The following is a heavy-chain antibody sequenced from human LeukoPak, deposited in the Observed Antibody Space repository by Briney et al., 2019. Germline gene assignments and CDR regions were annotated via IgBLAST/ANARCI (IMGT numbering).Heavy chain of an antibody. CDR1: GFTFSSYA. V-gene: IGHV3-23*01. CDR3: AKDLALYYFGSGSPSFDY. Sequence: GGSLRLSCGASGFTFSSYAMSWVRQAPGKGLEGVSALSGSGGSTYYADSVKGRLTISRDNSKNTLYLQMNSLRAEDTAVYYCAKDLALYYFGSGSPSFDYWGQGTLVTVSS. D-gene: IGHD3-10*01. J-gene: IGHJ4*02. CDR2: LSGSGGST.